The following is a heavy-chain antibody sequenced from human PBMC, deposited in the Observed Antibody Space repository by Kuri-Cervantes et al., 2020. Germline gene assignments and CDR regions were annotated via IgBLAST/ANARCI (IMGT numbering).Heavy chain of an antibody. CDR2: IDTAGDR. V-gene: IGHV3-13*01. J-gene: IGHJ4*02. D-gene: IGHD4-23*01. Sequence: GESLKISCAASGFIFRSYDMHWVRQATGKGLEYVSAIDTAGDRYYPGSVKGRVTISRENAKNALYLQMNSLRAGDTAVYYCSLRWKFVFVPLFDFWGQGTLVTVSS. CDR3: SLRWKFVFVPLFDF. CDR1: GFIFRSYD.